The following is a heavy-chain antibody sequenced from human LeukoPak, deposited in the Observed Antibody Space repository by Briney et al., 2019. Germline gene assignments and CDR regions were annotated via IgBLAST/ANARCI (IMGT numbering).Heavy chain of an antibody. D-gene: IGHD6-13*01. CDR2: ISGDGGST. CDR3: AKTSKYSTTWYDY. CDR1: GFTFSNYP. V-gene: IGHV3-23*01. J-gene: IGHJ4*02. Sequence: PGGSLRLSCAASGFTFSNYPMSWVRHATGKGLEWCSGISGDGGSTYYADSVKGRFTISRGSSENALYLQMNSLRAEDTAVYYCAKTSKYSTTWYDYWGQGTLVTVSS.